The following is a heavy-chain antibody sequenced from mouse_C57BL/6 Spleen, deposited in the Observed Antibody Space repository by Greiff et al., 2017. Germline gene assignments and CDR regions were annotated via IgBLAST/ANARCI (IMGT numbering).Heavy chain of an antibody. CDR3: ARERLRDYAMDY. CDR1: GISITTGNYR. Sequence: VQLKESGPGLVKPSQTVFLTCTVTGISITTGNYRWSWIRQFPGNKLEWIGYIYYSGTITYNPSLTSRTTLTRDTPKNQFFLEMNSLTAEDTATYYCARERLRDYAMDYWGQGTSVTVSS. V-gene: IGHV3-5*01. D-gene: IGHD1-2*01. J-gene: IGHJ4*01. CDR2: IYYSGTI.